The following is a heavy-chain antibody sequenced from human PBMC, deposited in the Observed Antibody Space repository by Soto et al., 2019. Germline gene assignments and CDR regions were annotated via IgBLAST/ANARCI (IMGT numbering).Heavy chain of an antibody. CDR2: ISSSGSTI. CDR1: GFTFSSYE. V-gene: IGHV3-48*03. J-gene: IGHJ6*02. CDR3: AREGHYYGSGSYGYYYGMDV. Sequence: LRLSCAASGFTFSSYEMNWVRQAPGKGLEWVSYISSSGSTIYYADSVKGRFTISRDNAKNSLYLQMNSLRAEDTAVYYCAREGHYYGSGSYGYYYGMDVWGQGTTVTVSS. D-gene: IGHD3-10*01.